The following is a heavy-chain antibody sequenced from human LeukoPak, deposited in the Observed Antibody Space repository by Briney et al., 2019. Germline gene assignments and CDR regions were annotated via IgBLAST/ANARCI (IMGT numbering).Heavy chain of an antibody. CDR2: ISGSGGTT. J-gene: IGHJ4*02. V-gene: IGHV3-23*01. D-gene: IGHD3-22*01. CDR3: ARAPDSSGYYYISDY. CDR1: GFTFSSYA. Sequence: GGSLRLSCAASGFTFSSYAMDWVRQAPGKGLEWVSAISGSGGTTYYADSVRGRFTISRDNSKNTLYLQMNSLRAEDTAVYYCARAPDSSGYYYISDYWGQGTLVTVSS.